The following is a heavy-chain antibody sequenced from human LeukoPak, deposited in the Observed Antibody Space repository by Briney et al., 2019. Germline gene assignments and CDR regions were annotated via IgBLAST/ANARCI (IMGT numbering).Heavy chain of an antibody. Sequence: GGSLRLSCAASGFTFSNYAMHWVRQAPGKGLEWVAVVSYDGSNKYYADSVKGRFTISRDNSKNTLYLQMNSLRAEDTAVFYCARDRSSYEYYFDHWGQGTLVTVSS. V-gene: IGHV3-30-3*01. CDR3: ARDRSSYEYYFDH. J-gene: IGHJ4*02. CDR2: VSYDGSNK. D-gene: IGHD5-12*01. CDR1: GFTFSNYA.